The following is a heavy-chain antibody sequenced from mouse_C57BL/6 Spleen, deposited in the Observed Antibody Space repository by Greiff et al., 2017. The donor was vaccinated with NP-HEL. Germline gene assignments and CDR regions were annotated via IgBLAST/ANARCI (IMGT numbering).Heavy chain of an antibody. J-gene: IGHJ1*03. D-gene: IGHD1-1*01. CDR2: INYDGSST. CDR3: ERTDNYGSSDWYFDV. V-gene: IGHV5-16*01. CDR1: GFTFSDYY. Sequence: EVMLVESEGGLVQPGSSMKLSCTASGFTFSDYYMAWVRQVPEKGLEWVANINYDGSSTYYLDSLKSRFIISRDNAKNILYLQMSTLKSEDTATYYCERTDNYGSSDWYFDVWGTGTTVTVAS.